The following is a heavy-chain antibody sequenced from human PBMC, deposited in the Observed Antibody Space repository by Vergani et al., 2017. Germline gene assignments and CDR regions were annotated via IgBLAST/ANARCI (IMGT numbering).Heavy chain of an antibody. Sequence: QVQLQESGPGLVKPSQTLSLTCTVSGASINNDFYYWHWIRQPAGKGLEWIGRIYVSGITDYNSSLQSRVSMSVDTSKNQFSLTLTSVTAADTAVYYCARDNKRLRPRGFDLWGQGTMGTVSS. D-gene: IGHD2-15*01. V-gene: IGHV4-61*02. J-gene: IGHJ3*01. CDR3: ARDNKRLRPRGFDL. CDR1: GASINNDFYY. CDR2: IYVSGIT.